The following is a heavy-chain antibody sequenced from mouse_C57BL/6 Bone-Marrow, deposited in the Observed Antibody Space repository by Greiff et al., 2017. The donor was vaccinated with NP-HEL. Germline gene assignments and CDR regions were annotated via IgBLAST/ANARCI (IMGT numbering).Heavy chain of an antibody. V-gene: IGHV1-64*01. CDR2: IHPNSGST. D-gene: IGHD4-1*02. CDR3: AQLGRAWFAY. J-gene: IGHJ3*01. Sequence: QVQLKQPGAELVKPGASVKLSCKASGYTFTSYWMHWVKQRPGQGLEWIGMIHPNSGSTNYNEKFKSKATLTVDKSSSTAYMQLSSLTSEDSAVYYCAQLGRAWFAYWGQGTLVTVSA. CDR1: GYTFTSYW.